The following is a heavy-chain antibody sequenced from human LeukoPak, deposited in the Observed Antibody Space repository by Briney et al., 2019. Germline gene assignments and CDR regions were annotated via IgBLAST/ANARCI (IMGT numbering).Heavy chain of an antibody. CDR3: ARAYCSSTSCYYYYGMDV. D-gene: IGHD2-2*01. J-gene: IGHJ6*02. CDR2: ISYDGSNK. CDR1: GFTFSSYG. V-gene: IGHV3-30*03. Sequence: GGSLRLSCAASGFTFSSYGMHWVRQAPGKGLEWVAVISYDGSNKYYADSVKGRFTISRDNSKNTLYLQMNSLRAEDTAVYYCARAYCSSTSCYYYYGMDVWGQGTTVTVSS.